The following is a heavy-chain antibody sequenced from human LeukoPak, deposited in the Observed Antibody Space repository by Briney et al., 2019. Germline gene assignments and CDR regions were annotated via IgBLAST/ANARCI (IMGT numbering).Heavy chain of an antibody. V-gene: IGHV3-64*04. J-gene: IGHJ4*02. CDR1: GFTFHNYA. CDR2: ISSDGDGT. CDR3: ATKYSAGWLFDY. D-gene: IGHD5-12*01. Sequence: GGSLRLSCSASGFTFHNYAMHWVRQAPGKGLEYVSAISSDGDGTYYADSVRDRFTISRDNSKYTLHLQMISLRAEDTAVYYCATKYSAGWLFDYWGQGTLVTVSS.